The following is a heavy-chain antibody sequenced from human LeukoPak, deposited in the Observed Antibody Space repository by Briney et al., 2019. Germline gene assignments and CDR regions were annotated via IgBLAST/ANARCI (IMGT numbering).Heavy chain of an antibody. CDR1: GFNFNTYT. J-gene: IGHJ3*02. D-gene: IGHD6-19*01. Sequence: KAGGSLRLSCAASGFNFNTYTMNWVRQAPGKGLEWVSSISSDSSYIYYADAVHGRFTVSRDNAKYSLYLQMNSLRAEDTAVYYCARAPSSARGAFDIWGQGTMVTVSS. V-gene: IGHV3-21*01. CDR3: ARAPSSARGAFDI. CDR2: ISSDSSYI.